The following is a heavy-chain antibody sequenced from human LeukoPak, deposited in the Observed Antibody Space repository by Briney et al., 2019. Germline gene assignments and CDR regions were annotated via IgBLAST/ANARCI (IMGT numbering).Heavy chain of an antibody. CDR2: ISYDGSNK. CDR3: ARTYSGSFSPDY. J-gene: IGHJ4*02. CDR1: GFTFSSYA. Sequence: GGSLRLSCAASGFTFSSYAMHWVRQAPSKGLEWVAVISYDGSNKYYADSVKGRFTISRDNSKNTLYLQMNSLRAEDTAVYYCARTYSGSFSPDYWGQGTLVTVSS. D-gene: IGHD1-26*01. V-gene: IGHV3-30-3*01.